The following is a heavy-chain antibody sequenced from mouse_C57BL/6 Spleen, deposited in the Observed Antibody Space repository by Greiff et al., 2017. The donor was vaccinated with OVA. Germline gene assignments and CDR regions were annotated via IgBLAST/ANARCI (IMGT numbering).Heavy chain of an antibody. D-gene: IGHD2-3*01. Sequence: QVQLKQPGAELVKPGASVKLSCKASGYTFTSYWMHWVKQRPGRGLEWIGRIDPNSGGTNYNEKFKSKATLTVDKPSSTAYMQLSSLTSEDSAVYYCARGGLYDGYWGWYFDVWGTGTTVTVSS. CDR1: GYTFTSYW. V-gene: IGHV1-72*01. J-gene: IGHJ1*03. CDR3: ARGGLYDGYWGWYFDV. CDR2: IDPNSGGT.